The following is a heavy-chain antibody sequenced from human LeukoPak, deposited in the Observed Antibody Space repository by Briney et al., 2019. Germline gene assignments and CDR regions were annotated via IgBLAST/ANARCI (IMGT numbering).Heavy chain of an antibody. CDR1: GVSISSYY. CDR3: ARYYYDSSGYPAFDY. V-gene: IGHV4-59*01. J-gene: IGHJ4*02. D-gene: IGHD3-22*01. Sequence: PSETLSLTCTVSGVSISSYYWSWIRQPPGKGLEWIGYIYYSGSTNYNPSLKSRVTISVDTSKNQFSLKLSSVTAADTAVYYCARYYYDSSGYPAFDYWGQGTLVTVSS. CDR2: IYYSGST.